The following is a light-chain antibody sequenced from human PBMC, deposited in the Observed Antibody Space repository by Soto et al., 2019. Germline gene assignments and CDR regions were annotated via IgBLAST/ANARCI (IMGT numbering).Light chain of an antibody. Sequence: EIVMTQSPATLSVSPGERATLSCRASQSVSSNLAWYQQKPGQAPRLLIYGASTRATGIPARFSGSGSGTEFPLTISSLQSEDFAVYYCQQYNNWSTFGQGTKVDIK. CDR3: QQYNNWST. J-gene: IGKJ1*01. CDR1: QSVSSN. V-gene: IGKV3-15*01. CDR2: GAS.